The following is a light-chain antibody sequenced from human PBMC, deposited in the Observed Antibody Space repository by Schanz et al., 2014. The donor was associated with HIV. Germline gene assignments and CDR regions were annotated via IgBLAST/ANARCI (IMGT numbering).Light chain of an antibody. V-gene: IGKV3-20*01. CDR2: CAS. CDR1: QSVSSY. Sequence: ETVMTQSPATLSVSPGESATLSCRASQSVSSYLAWYQQKPGQAPRLLIYCASNRATGIPARFSGSGSGTDFTLTISSLEPEDFAVYYCQQYGSSPPLTFGGGTKVDVK. CDR3: QQYGSSPPLT. J-gene: IGKJ4*01.